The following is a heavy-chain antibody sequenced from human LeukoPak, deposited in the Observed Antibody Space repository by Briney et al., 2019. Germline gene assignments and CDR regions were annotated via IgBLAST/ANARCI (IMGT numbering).Heavy chain of an antibody. CDR1: GGSFSGYY. J-gene: IGHJ4*02. CDR3: ARLPRRGWYYFDY. Sequence: KPSETLSLTCAVYGGSFSGYYWSWIRQPPGKGLEWIGEINHSGSTNYNPSLKSRVTISVDTSKNQFSLKLSSVTAADTAVYYCARLPRRGWYYFDYWGQGTLVTVSS. V-gene: IGHV4-34*01. D-gene: IGHD6-19*01. CDR2: INHSGST.